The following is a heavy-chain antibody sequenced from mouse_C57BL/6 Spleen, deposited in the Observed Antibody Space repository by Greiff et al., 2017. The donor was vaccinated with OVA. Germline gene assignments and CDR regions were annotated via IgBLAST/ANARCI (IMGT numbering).Heavy chain of an antibody. CDR2: INPSSGYT. J-gene: IGHJ3*01. D-gene: IGHD3-1*01. CDR1: GYTFTSYT. Sequence: QVQLQQSGAELARPGASVKMSCKASGYTFTSYTMHWVKQRPGQGLEWIGYINPSSGYTKYNQKFKDKATLTADKSSSTAYMQLSSLTSEDSAVYYCARSGHSAWFAYWGQGTLVTVSA. V-gene: IGHV1-4*01. CDR3: ARSGHSAWFAY.